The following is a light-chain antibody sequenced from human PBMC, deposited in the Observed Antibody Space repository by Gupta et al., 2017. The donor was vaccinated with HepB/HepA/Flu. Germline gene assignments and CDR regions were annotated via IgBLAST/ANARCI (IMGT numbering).Light chain of an antibody. CDR1: QSFSNY. Sequence: EIVLTQSPATLSLSPGERATLSCRASQSFSNYLAWYQQKPGQAPRLLIYGAFNRATGIPARFSGSGSGTDFTLTISSLEPEDFAVYYCQQRSSWHTFGGGTKVEI. J-gene: IGKJ4*01. CDR3: QQRSSWHT. CDR2: GAF. V-gene: IGKV3-11*01.